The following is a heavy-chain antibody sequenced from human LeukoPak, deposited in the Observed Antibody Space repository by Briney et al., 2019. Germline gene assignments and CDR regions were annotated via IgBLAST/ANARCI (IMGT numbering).Heavy chain of an antibody. CDR3: AKDRASGSYYSAFDY. J-gene: IGHJ4*02. D-gene: IGHD1-26*01. Sequence: GGSLRLSCAASGFTFSSYAMSWVRQAPGKGLEWVSAISGSGGSTYYADSVKGRFTISRDNSKNTLYLQMNSLRAEDTAVYYCAKDRASGSYYSAFDYWGQGTLVTVSS. V-gene: IGHV3-23*01. CDR2: ISGSGGST. CDR1: GFTFSSYA.